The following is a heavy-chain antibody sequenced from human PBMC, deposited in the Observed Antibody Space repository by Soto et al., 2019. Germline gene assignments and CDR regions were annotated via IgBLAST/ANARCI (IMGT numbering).Heavy chain of an antibody. Sequence: QVQLVQSGAEVKKPGSSVKVSCKASGGTFSSYTIIWVRQAPGQGLEWMGRIIPILGIANYAQKFQGRVTITADKSTSTAYMELSSLRSEDTAVYYCARDLKTTVTTTVQHWGQGTLVTVSS. CDR1: GGTFSSYT. V-gene: IGHV1-69*08. CDR2: IIPILGIA. CDR3: ARDLKTTVTTTVQH. J-gene: IGHJ1*01. D-gene: IGHD4-17*01.